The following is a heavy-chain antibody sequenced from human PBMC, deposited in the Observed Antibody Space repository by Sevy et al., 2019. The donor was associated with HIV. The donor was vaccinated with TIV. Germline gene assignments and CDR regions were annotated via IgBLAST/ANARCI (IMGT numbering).Heavy chain of an antibody. CDR1: GYTFTSYG. CDR2: ISAYNGNT. J-gene: IGHJ4*02. Sequence: ASVKVSCKASGYTFTSYGISWVRQAPGQGLEWMGWISAYNGNTNYAQKLQDRVTMTTDTSTSTAYMELRSLRSDDTAVYYCARDHCSSTSCYTEYSSSSFDYWGQGTLVTVSS. D-gene: IGHD2-2*02. V-gene: IGHV1-18*01. CDR3: ARDHCSSTSCYTEYSSSSFDY.